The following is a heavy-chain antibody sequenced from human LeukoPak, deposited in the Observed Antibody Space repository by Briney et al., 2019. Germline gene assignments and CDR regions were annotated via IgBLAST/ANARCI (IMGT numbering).Heavy chain of an antibody. V-gene: IGHV4-39*01. Sequence: PSETLSLTCTVSGGSISNSSYYWGWIRQPPGKGLEWIGSIYYSGSTYYNPSLKSRVTISVDTSKNQFSLKLSSVTAADTAVYYCARADYGDYGSWFDPWGQGTLVTVSS. D-gene: IGHD4-17*01. CDR3: ARADYGDYGSWFDP. CDR1: GGSISNSSYY. CDR2: IYYSGST. J-gene: IGHJ5*02.